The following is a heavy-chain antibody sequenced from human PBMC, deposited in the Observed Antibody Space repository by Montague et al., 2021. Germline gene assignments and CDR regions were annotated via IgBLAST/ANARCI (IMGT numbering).Heavy chain of an antibody. Sequence: SETLSLTSTASGGPISSSPFYWGWIRQSPGKGLEWIGSNYYRGNTYYNPSLKSRVSLSIDTSKNQFSLKMNSVTAADTAVYYCARAGPRTYGGDSLDYWGQGALVTVSS. J-gene: IGHJ4*02. V-gene: IGHV4-39*01. CDR1: GGPISSSPFY. CDR2: NYYRGNT. D-gene: IGHD3-10*01. CDR3: ARAGPRTYGGDSLDY.